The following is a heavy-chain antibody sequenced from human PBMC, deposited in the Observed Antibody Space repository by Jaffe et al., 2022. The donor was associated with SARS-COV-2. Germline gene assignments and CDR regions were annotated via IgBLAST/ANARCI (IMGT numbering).Heavy chain of an antibody. Sequence: QITLKESGPTLVKPTQTLTLTCTFSGFSLSTSGVGVGWIRQPPGKALEWLALIYWDDDKRYSPSLKSRLTITKDTSKNQVVLTMTNMDPVDTATYYCAHSRQNYYDPEPYFDYWGQGTLVTVSS. V-gene: IGHV2-5*02. CDR2: IYWDDDK. D-gene: IGHD3-22*01. CDR1: GFSLSTSGVG. J-gene: IGHJ4*02. CDR3: AHSRQNYYDPEPYFDY.